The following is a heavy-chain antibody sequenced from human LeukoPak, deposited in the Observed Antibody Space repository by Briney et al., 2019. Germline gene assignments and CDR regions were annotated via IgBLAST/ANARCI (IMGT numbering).Heavy chain of an antibody. D-gene: IGHD4-17*01. CDR1: GFTFSSYA. J-gene: IGHJ4*02. CDR2: ISYDGSNK. CDR3: ARKQPTTVTTDLDY. V-gene: IGHV3-30-3*01. Sequence: GGSLRLSCAASGFTFSSYAMHWVRQAPGKGLEWVAVISYDGSNKYYADSVKGRFTISRDNSKNTLYLQMNSLRAEDTAVYYCARKQPTTVTTDLDYWGQGTLVTVSS.